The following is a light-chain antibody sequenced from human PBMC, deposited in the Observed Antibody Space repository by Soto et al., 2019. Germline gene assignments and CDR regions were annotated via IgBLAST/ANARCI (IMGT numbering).Light chain of an antibody. Sequence: QSALTQPPSASGSPGQSVTISCTGTSSDVGNYNYVSWYQQHPGKAPKLMIYEVNKRPSGVPDRFSGSKSGNTASLTVSGLQAEDEADYYCSSYAGSNSHVAFGGGTKLTVL. CDR2: EVN. CDR3: SSYAGSNSHVA. CDR1: SSDVGNYNY. V-gene: IGLV2-8*01. J-gene: IGLJ2*01.